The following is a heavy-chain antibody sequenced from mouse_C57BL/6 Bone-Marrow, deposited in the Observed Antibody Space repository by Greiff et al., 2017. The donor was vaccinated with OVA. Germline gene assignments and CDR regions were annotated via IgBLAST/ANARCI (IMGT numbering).Heavy chain of an antibody. CDR2: IDPENGDT. CDR3: TTNYGNYVAWFAY. CDR1: GFNIKDDY. Sequence: EVQLQQSGAELVRPGASVKLSCTASGFNIKDDYMHWVKQRPEQGLEWIGWIDPENGDTEYASKFQGKATITVDTSSNTAYLQLSSLTSEDTAVYYCTTNYGNYVAWFAYWGQGTLVTVSA. D-gene: IGHD2-1*01. J-gene: IGHJ3*01. V-gene: IGHV14-4*01.